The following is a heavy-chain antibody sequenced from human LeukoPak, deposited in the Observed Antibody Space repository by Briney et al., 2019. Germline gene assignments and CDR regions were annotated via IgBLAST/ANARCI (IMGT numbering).Heavy chain of an antibody. CDR1: GFTFDDYA. Sequence: GGSLRLSCAASGFTFDDYAMHWVRHAPGKGLEWVSLISWDGGSTYHADSVKGRFTISRDNSKNSLYLQMNSLRAEDTAMYYCAKPSYYYDSSGYLLDYWGQGTLVTVSS. CDR2: ISWDGGST. CDR3: AKPSYYYDSSGYLLDY. D-gene: IGHD3-22*01. V-gene: IGHV3-43D*03. J-gene: IGHJ4*02.